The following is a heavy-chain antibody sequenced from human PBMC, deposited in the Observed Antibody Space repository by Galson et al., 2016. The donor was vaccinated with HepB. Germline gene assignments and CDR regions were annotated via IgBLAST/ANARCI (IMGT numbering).Heavy chain of an antibody. D-gene: IGHD6-13*01. Sequence: KGLXXVSGXSWNSGXXGYADXVKGRFTISRDNAKNSLYLQMNSLRPEDTALYYCXKAGTYSSSKXXFDPWGQXTLXXXSS. V-gene: IGHV3-9*01. CDR2: XSWNSGXX. CDR3: XKAGTYSSSKXXFDP. J-gene: IGHJ5*02.